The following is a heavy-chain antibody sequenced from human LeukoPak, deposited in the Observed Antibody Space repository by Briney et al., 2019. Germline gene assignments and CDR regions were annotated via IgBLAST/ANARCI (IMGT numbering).Heavy chain of an antibody. V-gene: IGHV1-24*01. Sequence: ASVKVSCKVSGYTLTELSMHWVRQAPGKGLEWMGGFDPEDGETIYAQKFQGRVTMTEDTSTDTAYMELSSLRSEDTAVYYCATDRAISLPREYSSSPPAAYWGQGTLVTVSS. CDR2: FDPEDGET. CDR3: ATDRAISLPREYSSSPPAAY. CDR1: GYTLTELS. J-gene: IGHJ4*02. D-gene: IGHD6-6*01.